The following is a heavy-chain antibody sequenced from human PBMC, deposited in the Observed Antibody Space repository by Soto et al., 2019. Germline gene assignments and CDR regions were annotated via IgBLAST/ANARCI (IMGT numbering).Heavy chain of an antibody. J-gene: IGHJ6*02. V-gene: IGHV3-23*01. CDR2: ISGSGGST. CDR1: GFNFSSYA. CDR3: AKVGGYYYYYGMDV. D-gene: IGHD3-16*01. Sequence: GGSLRLSCAASGFNFSSYAMSWVRQAPGKGLEWVSAISGSGGSTYYADSVKGRFTISRDNSKNTLYLQMNSLRAEDTAVYYCAKVGGYYYYYGMDVWGQGTTVTVSS.